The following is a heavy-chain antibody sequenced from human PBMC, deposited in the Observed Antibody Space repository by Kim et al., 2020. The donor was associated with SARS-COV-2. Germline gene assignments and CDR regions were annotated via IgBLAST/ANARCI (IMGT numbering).Heavy chain of an antibody. Sequence: DSVKGRVTIARDNAKNSLYMQMNSLRDEETAVYYCARSAYGSSWYGLLDYWGQGTLVTVSS. J-gene: IGHJ4*02. CDR3: ARSAYGSSWYGLLDY. V-gene: IGHV3-48*02. D-gene: IGHD6-13*01.